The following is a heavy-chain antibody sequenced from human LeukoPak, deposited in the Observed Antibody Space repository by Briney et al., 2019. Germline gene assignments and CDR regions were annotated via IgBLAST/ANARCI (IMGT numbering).Heavy chain of an antibody. Sequence: GGSLRLSCAASGFTFSRYSMNWVRQAPGKGLEWVSYISSSSSTTYYADSVKGRFTISRDNAKDSLYLQMSSLRDEDTAVYYCARDYRGYQDYWGQGTLVTVSS. J-gene: IGHJ4*02. CDR3: ARDYRGYQDY. CDR2: ISSSSSTT. D-gene: IGHD3-16*02. V-gene: IGHV3-48*02. CDR1: GFTFSRYS.